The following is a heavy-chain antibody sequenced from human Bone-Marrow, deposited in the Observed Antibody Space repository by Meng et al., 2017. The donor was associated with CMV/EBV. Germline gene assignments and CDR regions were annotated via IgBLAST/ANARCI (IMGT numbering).Heavy chain of an antibody. CDR1: GYTFTDYY. V-gene: IGHV1-2*02. J-gene: IGHJ4*02. D-gene: IGHD3-10*01. Sequence: ASVKVSCKASGYTFTDYYIHWVRQAPGQGLEWMGWINPKNGATNYDQKFQDRVTMTRDTSTSTAYMELSSLRSEDTALYYCARGTRSQDYWGQGTLVTVSS. CDR3: ARGTRSQDY. CDR2: INPKNGAT.